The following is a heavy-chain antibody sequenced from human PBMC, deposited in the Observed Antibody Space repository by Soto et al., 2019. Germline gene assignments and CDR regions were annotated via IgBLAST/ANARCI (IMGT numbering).Heavy chain of an antibody. V-gene: IGHV1-69*01. Sequence: QVQLVQSGAEVKKPGSSVKVSCKASGGTFSSYAISWVRQAPGQGLEWVGGIIPIFGTANYAQKFQGRVTITADESTSKAYMELSSLRSEDTAVYYCAKDLGASMVRGVITGRVGMDVWGQGTTVTVSS. D-gene: IGHD3-10*01. J-gene: IGHJ6*02. CDR3: AKDLGASMVRGVITGRVGMDV. CDR2: IIPIFGTA. CDR1: GGTFSSYA.